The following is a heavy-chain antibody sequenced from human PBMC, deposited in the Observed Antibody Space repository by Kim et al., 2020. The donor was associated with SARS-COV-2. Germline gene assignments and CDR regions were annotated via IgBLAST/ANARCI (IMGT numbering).Heavy chain of an antibody. V-gene: IGHV1-3*01. CDR2: NT. Sequence: NTKYSQKVQGRVTITRETAASTGYMELSSLRSEDTAVYYCAGSSGWSAPAIWGQGTLVTVSS. D-gene: IGHD6-19*01. J-gene: IGHJ4*02. CDR3: AGSSGWSAPAI.